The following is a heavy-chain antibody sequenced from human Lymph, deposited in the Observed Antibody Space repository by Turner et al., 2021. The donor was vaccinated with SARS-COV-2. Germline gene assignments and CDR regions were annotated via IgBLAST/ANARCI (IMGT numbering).Heavy chain of an antibody. CDR2: VNHNSGGT. V-gene: IGHV1-2*02. J-gene: IGHJ6*02. CDR1: GYTFTGYY. CDR3: ARDVETENDCWSGYSGGYGMDV. D-gene: IGHD3-3*01. Sequence: QVQLVQSGAEVKKPGASVKVSCKASGYTFTGYYMHWVRQAPGQGHEWMEGVNHNSGGTNYAKKFQGRVTMARDTYSSAAYMGLSRMRSDDTDVYYCARDVETENDCWSGYSGGYGMDVWGQGTTVTVSS.